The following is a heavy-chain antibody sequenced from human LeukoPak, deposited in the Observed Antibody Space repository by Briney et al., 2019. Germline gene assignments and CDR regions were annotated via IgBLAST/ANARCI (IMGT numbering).Heavy chain of an antibody. CDR2: IYYSGST. Sequence: NPSETLSLTCTVSGGSISSYYWSWIRQPPGKGLEWIGYIYYSGSTNYNPSLKSRVTISVDTSKNQFSLKLSSVTAADTAVYYCARLADYYDSSGYYPFDYWGQGTLVTVSS. CDR1: GGSISSYY. V-gene: IGHV4-59*08. CDR3: ARLADYYDSSGYYPFDY. J-gene: IGHJ4*02. D-gene: IGHD3-22*01.